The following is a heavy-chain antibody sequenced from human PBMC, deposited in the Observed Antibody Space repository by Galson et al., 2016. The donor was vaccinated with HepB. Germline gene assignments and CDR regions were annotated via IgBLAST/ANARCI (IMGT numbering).Heavy chain of an antibody. CDR2: TYQEGRS. CDR1: GGSISSGNW. Sequence: SETLSLTCTVAGGSISSGNWWGWVRQPPGKGLEWIGETYQEGRSYYNPSPNSRVTISMDTSKNQLSLSLNSVTAADTAVYFCARHTAVAGTRGFDIWGQGTMVTVSS. V-gene: IGHV4-4*02. D-gene: IGHD6-19*01. J-gene: IGHJ3*02. CDR3: ARHTAVAGTRGFDI.